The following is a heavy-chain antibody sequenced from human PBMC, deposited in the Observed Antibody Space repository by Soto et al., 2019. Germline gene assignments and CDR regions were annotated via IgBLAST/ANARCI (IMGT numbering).Heavy chain of an antibody. D-gene: IGHD6-13*01. Sequence: QITLKESGPTLVKPTQTLTLTCTFSGFSLSTSGVGVGWIRQPPGKALEWLALIYWDDDKRYSPSLKSRLTITKDTSKNQVVRTMTNMDPVDTATYYCARWDSSSWYSPLLDYWGQGTLVTVSS. CDR1: GFSLSTSGVG. CDR2: IYWDDDK. V-gene: IGHV2-5*02. J-gene: IGHJ4*02. CDR3: ARWDSSSWYSPLLDY.